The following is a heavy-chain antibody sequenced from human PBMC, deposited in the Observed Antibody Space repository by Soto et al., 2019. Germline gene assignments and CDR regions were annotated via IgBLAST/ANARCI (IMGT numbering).Heavy chain of an antibody. D-gene: IGHD2-21*02. CDR2: ISAYNGNT. CDR3: ARDRVSYCGGDCPFDP. CDR1: GYTFTSYG. J-gene: IGHJ5*02. Sequence: GASVKVSCKASGYTFTSYGISWVRQAPGQGLEWMGWISAYNGNTNYAQKLQGRVTMTTDTSTSTAYMELRSLRSDDTAVYYCARDRVSYCGGDCPFDPWGQGXLVTVSS. V-gene: IGHV1-18*01.